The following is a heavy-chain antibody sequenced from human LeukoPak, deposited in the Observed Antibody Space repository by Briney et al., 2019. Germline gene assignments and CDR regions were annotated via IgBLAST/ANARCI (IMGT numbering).Heavy chain of an antibody. V-gene: IGHV6-1*01. J-gene: IGHJ4*02. CDR3: ARTVATFYDILTGYDVFDS. CDR2: TYYRSKWSN. Sequence: SQTLSLTCAISGDSVSSSSSAWNWIRQSPSRGLEWLGRTYYRSKWSNDFALSVKDRITFKTDTSKNQVSLQLTSVTPEDTAVYYCARTVATFYDILTGYDVFDSWGQGTLVTVSS. D-gene: IGHD3-9*01. CDR1: GDSVSSSSSA.